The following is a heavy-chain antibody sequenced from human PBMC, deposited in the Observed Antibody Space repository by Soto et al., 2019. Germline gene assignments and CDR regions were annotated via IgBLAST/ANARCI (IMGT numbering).Heavy chain of an antibody. CDR1: GFTFSSYG. D-gene: IGHD1-1*01. CDR2: ISYDGSNK. CDR3: ATTRTGTRSDLYYFDS. Sequence: QVQLVESGGGVVKPGRSLRLSCAASGFTFSSYGMHWVRQAPGKGLEWVAVISYDGSNKYYADSVKGRFTISRDNSKNTLYLQMNSLSAEDTAVYYCATTRTGTRSDLYYFDSWGQGTLVTVSS. J-gene: IGHJ4*02. V-gene: IGHV3-30*03.